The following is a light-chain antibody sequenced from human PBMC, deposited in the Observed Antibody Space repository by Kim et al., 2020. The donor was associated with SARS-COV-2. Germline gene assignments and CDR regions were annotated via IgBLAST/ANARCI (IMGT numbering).Light chain of an antibody. J-gene: IGKJ3*01. V-gene: IGKV1-39*01. CDR2: AAS. CDR3: QQSYSTHT. CDR1: QSISSY. Sequence: SASVGDRVTITCRASQSISSYLNWYQQKPGKAPKLLIYAASSLQSGVPSRFSGSGSGTDFTLTISNLQPEDFATYYCQQSYSTHTFGPGTKVDIK.